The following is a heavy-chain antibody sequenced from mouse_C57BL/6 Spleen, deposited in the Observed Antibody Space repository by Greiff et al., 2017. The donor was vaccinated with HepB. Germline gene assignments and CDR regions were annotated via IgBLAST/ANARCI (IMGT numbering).Heavy chain of an antibody. CDR3: ARDRYYDYDEGGAMDY. CDR1: GFTFSDYY. CDR2: INYDGSST. D-gene: IGHD2-4*01. V-gene: IGHV5-16*01. J-gene: IGHJ4*01. Sequence: EVKVVESEGGLVQPGSSMKLSCTASGFTFSDYYMAWVRQVPEKGLEWVANINYDGSSTYYLDSLKSRFIISRDNAKNILYLQMSSLKSEDTATYYCARDRYYDYDEGGAMDYWGQGTSVTVSS.